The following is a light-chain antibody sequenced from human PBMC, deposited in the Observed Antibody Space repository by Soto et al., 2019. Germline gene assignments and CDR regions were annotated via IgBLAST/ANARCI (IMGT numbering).Light chain of an antibody. J-gene: IGLJ2*01. CDR2: EVS. Sequence: QSALTQPASVSGSPGQSLTISCTGTSSDIGGYNYVSWYQQHPGEAPKLIISEVSNRPSDVSHRFSGSKSANTASLIISGLQAEDEADYYCSSYPVNLTVVFGGGTKGTVL. CDR3: SSYPVNLTVV. CDR1: SSDIGGYNY. V-gene: IGLV2-14*01.